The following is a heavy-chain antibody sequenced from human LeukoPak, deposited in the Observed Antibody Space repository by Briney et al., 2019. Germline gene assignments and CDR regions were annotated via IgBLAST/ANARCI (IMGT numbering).Heavy chain of an antibody. J-gene: IGHJ4*02. D-gene: IGHD3-3*01. CDR1: GYSFTSYW. Sequence: GESLKISCKGSGYSFTSYWIGWVRQMPGKGLEWMGFIYPGDSDTRYSPSFQGQVTISADKSISTAYLQWSSLKASDTAMYYCARRADNYDFWSGYYITGDYYFDYWGQGTLVTVSS. CDR3: ARRADNYDFWSGYYITGDYYFDY. CDR2: IYPGDSDT. V-gene: IGHV5-51*01.